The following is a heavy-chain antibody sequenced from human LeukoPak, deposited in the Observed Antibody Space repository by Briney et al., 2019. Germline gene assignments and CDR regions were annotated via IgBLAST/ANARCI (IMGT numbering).Heavy chain of an antibody. CDR2: ISSSGSTI. V-gene: IGHV3-48*03. D-gene: IGHD4-17*01. Sequence: PGGSLRLSCAASGFTFSSYEMNWVRQAPGKGLEWVSYISSSGSTIYYADSVKGRFTISRDNAKNSLYLQMNSLRAEDTAVYCCARDHYGDYLDYWGQGTLVTVSS. J-gene: IGHJ4*02. CDR1: GFTFSSYE. CDR3: ARDHYGDYLDY.